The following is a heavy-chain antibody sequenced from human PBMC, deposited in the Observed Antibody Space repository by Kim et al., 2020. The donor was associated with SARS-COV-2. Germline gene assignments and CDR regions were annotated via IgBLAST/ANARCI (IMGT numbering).Heavy chain of an antibody. CDR2: IYYSGST. J-gene: IGHJ2*01. Sequence: SETLSLTCTVSGGSVSSGSYYWSWIRQPPGKGLEWIGYIYYSGSTNYNPSLKSRVTISVDTSKNQFSLKLSSVTAADTAVYYCAKAVAGPSTYWYFDLWGRGTLVTVSS. D-gene: IGHD6-19*01. V-gene: IGHV4-61*01. CDR1: GGSVSSGSYY. CDR3: AKAVAGPSTYWYFDL.